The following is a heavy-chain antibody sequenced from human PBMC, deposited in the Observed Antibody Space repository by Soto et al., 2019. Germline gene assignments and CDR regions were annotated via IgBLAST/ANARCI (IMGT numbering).Heavy chain of an antibody. J-gene: IGHJ4*02. V-gene: IGHV5-51*01. Sequence: GESLNISCKGSGYSFTSYWIGWVRQMPGKGLEWMGIIYPGDSDTRYSPSFQGQVTISGDKSISTAYLQWSSLKASDTAMYYCARLVECSGGSCYQLNYYFDYWGQGTLVSVSS. CDR1: GYSFTSYW. D-gene: IGHD2-15*01. CDR2: IYPGDSDT. CDR3: ARLVECSGGSCYQLNYYFDY.